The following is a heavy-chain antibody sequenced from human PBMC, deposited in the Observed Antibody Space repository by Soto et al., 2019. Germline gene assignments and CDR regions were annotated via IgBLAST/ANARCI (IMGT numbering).Heavy chain of an antibody. J-gene: IGHJ4*02. CDR1: GFTFTSYG. D-gene: IGHD6-19*01. CDR2: ISYDGSNK. CDR3: AKDPGYSSGWYGVGGY. V-gene: IGHV3-30*18. Sequence: QVQLVESGGGVVQPGRSLRLSCAASGFTFTSYGMHWVRQAPCKGLEWVAVISYDGSNKYYADSVKGRFTISRDNSKNTLYLQMNSLSAEDTAVYYCAKDPGYSSGWYGVGGYWGQGTLVTVSS.